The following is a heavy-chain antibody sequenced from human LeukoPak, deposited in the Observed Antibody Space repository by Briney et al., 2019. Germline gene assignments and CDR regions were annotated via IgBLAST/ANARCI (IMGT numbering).Heavy chain of an antibody. D-gene: IGHD1-26*01. Sequence: PGGSLRLSCAASGFTFSTYNMNWVRQAQGKGPEWVSSISTSSNYIYYADSVKGRFTISRDNAKNSLYLQMNSLRVEDTDVYYCARDVGAAAPDAFDIWGQGTMVTVSS. V-gene: IGHV3-21*01. CDR1: GFTFSTYN. J-gene: IGHJ3*02. CDR2: ISTSSNYI. CDR3: ARDVGAAAPDAFDI.